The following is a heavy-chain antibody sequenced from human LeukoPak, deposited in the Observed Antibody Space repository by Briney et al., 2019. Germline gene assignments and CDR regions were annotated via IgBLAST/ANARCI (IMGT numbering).Heavy chain of an antibody. CDR1: GFTFSSYG. CDR3: ARLRAFDV. D-gene: IGHD2-21*02. V-gene: IGHV3-23*01. Sequence: GGSLRLSCAASGFTFSSYGMSWVRQTPGKGLEWVSSISGNAGTTYYADSVKGRFTISRDNSRNTLYLQMNSLRAEDTAVYYCARLRAFDVWGQGTMVTVSS. CDR2: ISGNAGTT. J-gene: IGHJ3*01.